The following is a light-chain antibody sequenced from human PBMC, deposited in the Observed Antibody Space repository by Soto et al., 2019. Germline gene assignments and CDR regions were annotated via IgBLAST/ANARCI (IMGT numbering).Light chain of an antibody. CDR2: GAS. CDR1: QSVSSSY. V-gene: IGKV3-20*01. J-gene: IGKJ3*01. CDR3: QQYGNAPFT. Sequence: EIVLTQSPGTLSFSPGERATLTCRASQSVSSSYLAWFQQKPGQAPRLLIYGASSRATGIPDRFSGSGSGTDFTLTISRLEPEDFAVYYCQQYGNAPFTFGPATKVDIK.